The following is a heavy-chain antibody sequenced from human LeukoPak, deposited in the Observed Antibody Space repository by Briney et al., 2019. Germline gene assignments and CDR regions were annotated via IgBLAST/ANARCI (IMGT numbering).Heavy chain of an antibody. CDR1: GFTFSSYS. CDR3: ARESGTMAENYYYYGMDV. J-gene: IGHJ6*02. V-gene: IGHV3-21*01. CDR2: ISGSSSYI. Sequence: PGGSLRLSCAASGFTFSSYSMNWVRQAPGKGLEWVSSISGSSSYIYYADSVKSRFTISRDNAKNSLYLQMNSLRAEDTAVYYCARESGTMAENYYYYGMDVWGQGTTVTVSS. D-gene: IGHD1-14*01.